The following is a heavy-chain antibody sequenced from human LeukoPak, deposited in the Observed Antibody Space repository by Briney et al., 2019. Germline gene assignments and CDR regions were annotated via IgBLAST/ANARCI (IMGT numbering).Heavy chain of an antibody. V-gene: IGHV3-30*04. D-gene: IGHD6-13*01. CDR3: ARTYTGIAAAANFDY. J-gene: IGHJ4*02. Sequence: GGSLRLSCAASGSTFSSYAMHWVRQAPGKGLEWVAVISYDGSNKYYADSVKGRFTISRDNSKNTLYLQMNSLRAEDTAVYYCARTYTGIAAAANFDYWGQGTLVTVSS. CDR2: ISYDGSNK. CDR1: GSTFSSYA.